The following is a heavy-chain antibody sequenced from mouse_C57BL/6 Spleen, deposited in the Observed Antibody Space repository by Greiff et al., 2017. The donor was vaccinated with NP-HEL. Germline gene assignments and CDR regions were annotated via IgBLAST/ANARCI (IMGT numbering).Heavy chain of an antibody. D-gene: IGHD2-4*01. Sequence: VQLVESGPELVKPGASVKISCKASGYAFSSSWMNWVKQRPGKGLEWIGRIYPGDGDTNYNGKFKGKATLTADKSSSTAYMQLSSLTSEDSAVYFCSKIYYDYDENYFDYWGQGTTLTVSS. CDR1: GYAFSSSW. CDR3: SKIYYDYDENYFDY. J-gene: IGHJ2*01. V-gene: IGHV1-82*01. CDR2: IYPGDGDT.